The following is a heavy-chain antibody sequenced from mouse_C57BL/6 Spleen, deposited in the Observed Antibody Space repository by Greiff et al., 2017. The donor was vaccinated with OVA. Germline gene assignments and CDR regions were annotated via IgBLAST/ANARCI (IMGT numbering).Heavy chain of an antibody. CDR1: GYTFTSYW. CDR2: IDPSDSYT. Sequence: QVQLQQPGAELVKPGASVKLSCKASGYTFTSYWMPWVNQRPGQGLEWIGEIDPSDSYTNYNQKFKGKATLTVDTSSSTAYMQLSSLTSEDSAVYYCARGTGTGRYFDVWGTGTTVTVSS. J-gene: IGHJ1*03. CDR3: ARGTGTGRYFDV. D-gene: IGHD4-1*01. V-gene: IGHV1-50*01.